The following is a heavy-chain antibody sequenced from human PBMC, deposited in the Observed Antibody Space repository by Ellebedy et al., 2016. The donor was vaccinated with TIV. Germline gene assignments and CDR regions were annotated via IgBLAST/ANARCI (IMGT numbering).Heavy chain of an antibody. D-gene: IGHD3-16*01. J-gene: IGHJ6*02. Sequence: GESLKISCAASGFTFSHYAMNWVRQAPGKGLEWVAVIWDDGTNTYYADSVKGRFTISSDNSKNTLYLQMSSLRADDTAVYYCARPRVRSSYYHGMDVWGQGTTITVSS. CDR3: ARPRVRSSYYHGMDV. V-gene: IGHV3-33*01. CDR2: IWDDGTNT. CDR1: GFTFSHYA.